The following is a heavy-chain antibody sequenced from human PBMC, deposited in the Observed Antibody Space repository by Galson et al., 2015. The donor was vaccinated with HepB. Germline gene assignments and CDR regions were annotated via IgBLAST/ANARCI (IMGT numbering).Heavy chain of an antibody. Sequence: SLRLSCAASGFTFSSYAMHWVRQAPGKGLEWVAVISYDGSNKYYADSVKGRFTISRDNSKNTLYLQMNSLRAEDTAVYYCARDLVAKGFDPWGQGTLVTVSS. CDR2: ISYDGSNK. V-gene: IGHV3-30-3*01. CDR1: GFTFSSYA. D-gene: IGHD2-15*01. J-gene: IGHJ5*02. CDR3: ARDLVAKGFDP.